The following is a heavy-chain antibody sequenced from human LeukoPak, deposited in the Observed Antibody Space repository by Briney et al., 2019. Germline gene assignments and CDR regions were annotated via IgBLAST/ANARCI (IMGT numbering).Heavy chain of an antibody. CDR1: GYTFTSYG. J-gene: IGHJ4*02. CDR3: ARDLIGGYSNDDYFDY. V-gene: IGHV1-18*01. CDR2: FSAYNGNT. Sequence: ASVRVSCKASGYTFTSYGISWVRQAPGQGLEWMGWFSAYNGNTNYAQKLQGRVTMTTDTSTSTAYMELRSLRSDDTAVYYCARDLIGGYSNDDYFDYWGQGTLVTVSS. D-gene: IGHD4-11*01.